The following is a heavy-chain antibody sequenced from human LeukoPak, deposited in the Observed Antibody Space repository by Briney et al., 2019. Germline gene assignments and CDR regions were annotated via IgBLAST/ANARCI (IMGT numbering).Heavy chain of an antibody. CDR1: GLTVSSNY. CDR3: VNLPGGGY. D-gene: IGHD7-27*01. J-gene: IGHJ4*02. Sequence: GGSLRLSCAASGLTVSSNYMTWIRQAPRKGLEWVSIIYSGGNTYYADSVKGRFVISRDNSKNTVYLQMNSLRAEDTAVYYCVNLPGGGYWGQGTLVTVSS. V-gene: IGHV3-66*02. CDR2: IYSGGNT.